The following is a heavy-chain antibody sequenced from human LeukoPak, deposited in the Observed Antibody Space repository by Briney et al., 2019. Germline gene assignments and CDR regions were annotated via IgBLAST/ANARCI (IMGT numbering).Heavy chain of an antibody. J-gene: IGHJ4*02. Sequence: HPGGSLRLSCAASGFTFSSYWMSWVRQAPGKGLEWVANIKQDGSEKYYVDSVKGRFTISRDNAKNSLYLQMNSLRAEDTAVYYCARALPSWFGELSFLDYWGQGTLVTVSS. CDR2: IKQDGSEK. CDR1: GFTFSSYW. CDR3: ARALPSWFGELSFLDY. D-gene: IGHD3-10*01. V-gene: IGHV3-7*01.